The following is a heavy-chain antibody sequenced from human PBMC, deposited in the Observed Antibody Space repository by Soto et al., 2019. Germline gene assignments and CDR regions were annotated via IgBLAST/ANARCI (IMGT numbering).Heavy chain of an antibody. D-gene: IGHD4-17*01. CDR3: AKERMTTVPEFDY. Sequence: GGSLRLSCAASGFTFSSYAMHWVRQAPGKGLEWVAVISYDGSNKYYADSVKGRFTISRDNSKNTLYLQMNSLRAEDTAVYYCAKERMTTVPEFDYWGQGTLVTVSS. V-gene: IGHV3-30*04. CDR1: GFTFSSYA. CDR2: ISYDGSNK. J-gene: IGHJ4*02.